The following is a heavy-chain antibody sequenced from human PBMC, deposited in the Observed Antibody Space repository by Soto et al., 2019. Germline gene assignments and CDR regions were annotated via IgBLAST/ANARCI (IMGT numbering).Heavy chain of an antibody. J-gene: IGHJ4*02. V-gene: IGHV4-34*01. CDR2: INHSGST. CDR1: GGSFSGYY. CDR3: ARTHDYGDYAFGY. D-gene: IGHD4-17*01. Sequence: SETLSLTCAVYGGSFSGYYWSWIRQPPGKGLEWIGEINHSGSTNYNPSLKSRVTISVDTSKNQFSLKLSSVTAADTAVYYCARTHDYGDYAFGYWGQGTLVTVSS.